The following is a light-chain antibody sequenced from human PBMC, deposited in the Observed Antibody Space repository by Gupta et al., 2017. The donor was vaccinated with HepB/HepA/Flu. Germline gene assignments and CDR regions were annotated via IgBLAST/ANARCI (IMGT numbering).Light chain of an antibody. CDR3: RHQKSSPST. J-gene: IGKJ1*01. Sequence: FHLPQSPSPLSASVGDRVTITCRASQRLSNWLAWYQQIPGKAPKLLIYEASSLESGVPSRFSGSGSGTEFTLKISSREPEDVATYYCRHQKSSPSTFGQGTKVDIK. V-gene: IGKV1-5*03. CDR2: EAS. CDR1: QRLSNW.